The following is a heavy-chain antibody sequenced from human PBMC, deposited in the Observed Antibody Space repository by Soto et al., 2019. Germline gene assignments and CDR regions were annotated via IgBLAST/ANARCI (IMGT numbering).Heavy chain of an antibody. Sequence: EVQLVESGGGLVKPGGSLRLSCAASGFSFASYSMQWVRQAPGKGLEWVSSISSRSGYIYYADSIKGRFTISRDNANKLLFLQMNSLRAEDTAVYYCARDTAVGYCSSPHCPIWIWGQGTLVTVSS. D-gene: IGHD2-2*01. CDR1: GFSFASYS. CDR3: ARDTAVGYCSSPHCPIWI. J-gene: IGHJ4*02. V-gene: IGHV3-21*01. CDR2: ISSRSGYI.